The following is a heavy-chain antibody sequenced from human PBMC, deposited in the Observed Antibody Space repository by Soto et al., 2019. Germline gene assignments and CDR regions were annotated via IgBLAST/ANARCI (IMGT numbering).Heavy chain of an antibody. CDR3: ASGGAGSGPFTWELPDH. Sequence: QMQLLQSGAEVKKTGSTVTVSCKALGNTFTYRYLHWVRQAPGQALEWMGWITHFSGDVNYAQKFQERVTITRDRSINTAYMRMSSLRSEDTAMYYCASGGAGSGPFTWELPDHWGQGTLVTVSS. V-gene: IGHV1-45*02. CDR2: ITHFSGDV. J-gene: IGHJ4*02. CDR1: GNTFTYRY. D-gene: IGHD1-26*01.